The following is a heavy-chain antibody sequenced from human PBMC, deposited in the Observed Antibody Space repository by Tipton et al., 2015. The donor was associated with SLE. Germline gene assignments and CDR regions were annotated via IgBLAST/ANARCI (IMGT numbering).Heavy chain of an antibody. CDR1: GVSISSSNW. D-gene: IGHD1-1*01. CDR3: AREGVPRTRGFDY. CDR2: IYHSAST. V-gene: IGHV4-4*02. Sequence: TLSLTCAVSGVSISSSNWWSWVRQPPGKGLEWIGDIYHSASTYYTPSLKSRVSMSLDKSKNQFSLKLSSVTAADTAVYYCAREGVPRTRGFDYWGQGTLVTVSS. J-gene: IGHJ4*02.